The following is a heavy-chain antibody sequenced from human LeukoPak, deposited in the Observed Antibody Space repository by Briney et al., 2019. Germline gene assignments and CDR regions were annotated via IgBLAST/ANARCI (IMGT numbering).Heavy chain of an antibody. CDR1: GFTFSSYA. CDR2: ISGSGGST. D-gene: IGHD1-14*01. J-gene: IGHJ5*02. V-gene: IGHV3-23*01. CDR3: ARAITGPFDP. Sequence: PGGSLRLSCAASGFTFSSYAVSWVRQAPGKGLEWVSAISGSGGSTYYADSVKGRFTISKNTLYLQMNSLRAEDTAVYYCARAITGPFDPWGQGTLVTVSS.